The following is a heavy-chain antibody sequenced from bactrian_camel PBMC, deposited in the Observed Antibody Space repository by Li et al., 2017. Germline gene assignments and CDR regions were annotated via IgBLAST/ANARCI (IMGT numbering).Heavy chain of an antibody. CDR2: TISGDGAT. D-gene: IGHD5*01. V-gene: IGHV3S66*01. Sequence: VQLVESGGGSVQAGGSLTLSCTASGFTFDDSEMGWYRQAPGDECELVSTISGDGATYYAESVKGRFTISQDNAKNTLTLQMDSLKPEDTAMYYCQASGRWEGWSPPCDSGRGTQV. CDR1: GFTFDDSE. CDR3: QASGRWEGWSPPCD. J-gene: IGHJ4*01.